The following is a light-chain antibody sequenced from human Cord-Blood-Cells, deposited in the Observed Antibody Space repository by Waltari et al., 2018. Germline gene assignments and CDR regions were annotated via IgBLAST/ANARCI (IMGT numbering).Light chain of an antibody. CDR1: QSVLYSANNKNY. Sequence: DIVRSQSPDSLAVSLGERATINCKSSQSVLYSANNKNYLAWYQQKPGQPPKLLIYWASTRESGVPDRFSGSGSGTEFTLTISSLQAEDVAVYYCQQYYSTPMYTFGQGTKLEIK. CDR2: WAS. V-gene: IGKV4-1*01. J-gene: IGKJ2*01. CDR3: QQYYSTPMYT.